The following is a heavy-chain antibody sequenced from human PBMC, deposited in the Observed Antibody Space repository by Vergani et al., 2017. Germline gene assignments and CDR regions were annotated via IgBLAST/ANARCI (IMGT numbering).Heavy chain of an antibody. D-gene: IGHD3-10*01. CDR1: GYTFTSYY. CDR2: INPSGGST. J-gene: IGHJ4*02. CDR3: ARDTYYGSGSYYNEVGTYDY. V-gene: IGHV1-46*01. Sequence: QVQLVQSGSELKKPGASVKVSCKASGYTFTSYYMHWVRQAPGQGLEWMGIINPSGGSTSYAQKFQGRVTMTRDTSTSTVYMELSSLRSEDTAVYYCARDTYYGSGSYYNEVGTYDYWGQGTLVTVSS.